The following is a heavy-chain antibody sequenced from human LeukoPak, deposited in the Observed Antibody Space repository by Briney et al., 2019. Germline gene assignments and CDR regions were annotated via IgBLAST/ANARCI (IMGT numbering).Heavy chain of an antibody. CDR3: ARGDFSSGYYQQLAPFDY. V-gene: IGHV3-30*02. J-gene: IGHJ4*02. CDR2: IRYDGSNK. CDR1: GFTFSSYG. Sequence: GGSLRLSCAASGFTFSSYGMHWVRQAPGKGLEWVAFIRYDGSNKYYADSVKGRFTISRDNSKNTLYLQMNSLRAEDTAVYYRARGDFSSGYYQQLAPFDYWGQGTLVTVSS. D-gene: IGHD3-22*01.